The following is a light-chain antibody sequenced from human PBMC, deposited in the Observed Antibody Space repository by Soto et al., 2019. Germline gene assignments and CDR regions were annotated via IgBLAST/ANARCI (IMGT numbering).Light chain of an antibody. J-gene: IGLJ3*02. CDR2: AVN. CDR3: SSYIDLNSGV. CDR1: SSDVGANNL. Sequence: QSALTQPASVSGSPGQSITISCTGSSSDVGANNLVSWYQQHPGKAPKVLVYAVNSRPSGISDRFSGSKSGNTASLTISGLQPEDEADYYCSSYIDLNSGVFGGGTKLTV. V-gene: IGLV2-14*01.